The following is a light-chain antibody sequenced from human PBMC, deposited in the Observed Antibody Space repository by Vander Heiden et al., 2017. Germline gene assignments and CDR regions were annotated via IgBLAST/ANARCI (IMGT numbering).Light chain of an antibody. J-gene: IGKJ2*01. V-gene: IGKV1-39*01. Sequence: DIQMTQSPSSLSASVGDRVTITCRASQSISSYLNWYQQKPGKAPKLLIYAASSFQSGVPSRFSGSGPGTDFTLTISMLQPEDFATYYCQQSDSTPSTFGQGTKMEIK. CDR3: QQSDSTPST. CDR1: QSISSY. CDR2: AAS.